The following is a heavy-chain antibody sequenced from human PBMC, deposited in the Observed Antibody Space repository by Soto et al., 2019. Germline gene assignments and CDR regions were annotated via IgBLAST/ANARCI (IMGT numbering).Heavy chain of an antibody. Sequence: GGSLRLSCAASGFTFSSYAMSWVRQAPGKGLEWVSAISGSGGSTYYADSVKGRFTISRDNSKNTLYLQMNSLRAEDTAVYYCAKACVVVTAMDYYYYGMDVWGQGTTVTVSS. CDR1: GFTFSSYA. CDR3: AKACVVVTAMDYYYYGMDV. CDR2: ISGSGGST. J-gene: IGHJ6*02. V-gene: IGHV3-23*01. D-gene: IGHD2-21*02.